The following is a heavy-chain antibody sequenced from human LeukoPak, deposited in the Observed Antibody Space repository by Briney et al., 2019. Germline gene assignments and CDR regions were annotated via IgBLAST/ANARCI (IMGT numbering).Heavy chain of an antibody. CDR3: ARGPGAARGSGSSYYYYYYMDV. CDR2: ISSSSSTI. CDR1: GFTFSSYS. V-gene: IGHV3-48*01. D-gene: IGHD6-6*01. Sequence: GGSLRLSCAASGFTFSSYSMNWVRQAPGKGLEWVSYISSSSSTIYYADSVKGRFTISRDNAKNSLYLQMNSLRAEDTAVYYCARGPGAARGSGSSYYYYYYMDVWGKGTTVTVSS. J-gene: IGHJ6*03.